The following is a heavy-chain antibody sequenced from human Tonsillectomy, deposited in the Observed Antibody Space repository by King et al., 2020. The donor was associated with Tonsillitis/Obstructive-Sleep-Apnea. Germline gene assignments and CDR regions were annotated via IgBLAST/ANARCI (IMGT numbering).Heavy chain of an antibody. CDR3: ARIRVGYGDYFFDL. D-gene: IGHD4-17*01. Sequence: VTLKESGPALVKPPQTLTLTCTFSGFSVSTSGMCVSWIRQPPGKALEWLARIDWDDDKYYSTSLKTRLTISKDTSKNQVVLTMTNMDPVDTATYYCARIRVGYGDYFFDLWGQGTLVTVSS. CDR1: GFSVSTSGMC. V-gene: IGHV2-70*11. CDR2: IDWDDDK. J-gene: IGHJ4*02.